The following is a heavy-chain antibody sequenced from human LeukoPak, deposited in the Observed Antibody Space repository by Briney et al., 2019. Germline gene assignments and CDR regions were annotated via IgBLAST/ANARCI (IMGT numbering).Heavy chain of an antibody. Sequence: ASVKVSCKASRYTFTRHVMHWVRQAPGQRLEWMGWINADNGNTKYSQKLQGRVTMTRGPSASTAYMELSSLRSEDTAVYFCARGPPNWGYDYWGPGTLVTVSS. V-gene: IGHV1-3*01. J-gene: IGHJ4*02. CDR1: RYTFTRHV. CDR2: INADNGNT. CDR3: ARGPPNWGYDY. D-gene: IGHD7-27*01.